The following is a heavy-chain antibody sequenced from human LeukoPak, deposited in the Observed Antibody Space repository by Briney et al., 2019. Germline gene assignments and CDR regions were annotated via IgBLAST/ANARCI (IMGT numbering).Heavy chain of an antibody. CDR2: IKQDGSEK. CDR1: GFTFSSYW. D-gene: IGHD3-22*01. CDR3: ARGSSGYYSGGFDY. Sequence: GSLRLSCAASGFTFSSYWMSWVRQAPGKGLEWAANIKQDGSEKYYVDSVKGRFTISRDNAKNSLYLQMNSLRAEDTAVYYCARGSSGYYSGGFDYWGQGTLVTVSS. J-gene: IGHJ4*02. V-gene: IGHV3-7*01.